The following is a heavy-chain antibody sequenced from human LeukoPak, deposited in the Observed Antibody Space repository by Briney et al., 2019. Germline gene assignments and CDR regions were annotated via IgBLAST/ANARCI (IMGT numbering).Heavy chain of an antibody. CDR2: IYDSGST. D-gene: IGHD3-3*01. CDR1: GYFISSGYY. V-gene: IGHV4-38-2*02. CDR3: ARMESRGEDAAFDI. Sequence: ETLSLSCTVSGYFISSGYYWGWHPQPPGLGLEWIVSIYDSGSTYYNPSLRRRITISVDSSKNQFSQKQSPVTAADTAVYYCARMESRGEDAAFDIWGQGTMVTVSS. J-gene: IGHJ3*02.